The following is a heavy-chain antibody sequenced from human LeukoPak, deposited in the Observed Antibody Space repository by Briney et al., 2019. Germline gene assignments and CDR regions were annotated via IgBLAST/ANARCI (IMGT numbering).Heavy chain of an antibody. Sequence: PGGSLRLSCAASGFTFSSYGMHWVRQAPGKGLEWVAFIRYDGSNKYYADSVKGRFTISRDNSKNTLYLQMNRLRAEDTAMYYCARWRYCGGDCPTGDAFDIWGQGTMVTVSS. D-gene: IGHD2-21*02. CDR3: ARWRYCGGDCPTGDAFDI. CDR1: GFTFSSYG. V-gene: IGHV3-30*02. CDR2: IRYDGSNK. J-gene: IGHJ3*02.